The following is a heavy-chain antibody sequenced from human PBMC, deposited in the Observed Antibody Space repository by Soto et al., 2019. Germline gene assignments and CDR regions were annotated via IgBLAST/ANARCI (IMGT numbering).Heavy chain of an antibody. CDR1: GYTFTGYY. CDR2: INPNSGGT. V-gene: IGHV1-2*04. D-gene: IGHD6-13*01. Sequence: ASVKVSCKASGYTFTGYYMHWVRQAPGQGLEWMGWINPNSGGTNYAQKFQGWVTMTRGTSISTAYMELSRLRSDDTAVYYCARALYEDRTTISSWYYYYYGMDVWGQGTTVTVSS. J-gene: IGHJ6*02. CDR3: ARALYEDRTTISSWYYYYYGMDV.